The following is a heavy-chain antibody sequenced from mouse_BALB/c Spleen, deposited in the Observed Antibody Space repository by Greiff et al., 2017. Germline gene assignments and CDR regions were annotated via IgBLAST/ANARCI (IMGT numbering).Heavy chain of an antibody. V-gene: IGHV5-12-1*01. CDR2: ISSGGGST. D-gene: IGHD3-1*01. CDR1: GFAFSSYD. CDR3: ARHRSYYFDY. J-gene: IGHJ2*01. Sequence: EVKVVESGGGLVKPGGSLKLSCAASGFAFSSYDMSWVRQTPGKRLEWVAYISSGGGSTYYPDTVTGRFTISRDNAKNTLYLQMSSLKSEDTAMYYCARHRSYYFDYWGQGTTLTVSA.